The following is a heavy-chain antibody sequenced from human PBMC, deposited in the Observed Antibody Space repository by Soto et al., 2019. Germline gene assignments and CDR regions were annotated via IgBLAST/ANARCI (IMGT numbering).Heavy chain of an antibody. Sequence: ASVHVSCTASGYTLSDYFIQWLRQASGQGLEWVAWINPKTASTNYAKKFQGRVTMTRDTSISKVFMELSRVAAHDTAVYYCAREVLSRRNFITGRRFDYWGQGSLVTGSS. CDR3: AREVLSRRNFITGRRFDY. V-gene: IGHV1-2*02. J-gene: IGHJ4*03. CDR1: GYTLSDYF. CDR2: INPKTAST. D-gene: IGHD1-20*01.